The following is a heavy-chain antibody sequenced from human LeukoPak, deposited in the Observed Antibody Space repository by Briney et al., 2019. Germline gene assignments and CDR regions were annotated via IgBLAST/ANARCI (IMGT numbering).Heavy chain of an antibody. CDR1: GVSISDYY. CDR3: ARIRGDHGHDMCSNH. Sequence: SETLSLTCAVPGVSISDYYWICLRQCPGKGLEWIGEVSPGGYTNYNPSLKSRVIISEDPSESHLSLRLRSVTAADTAMYYCARIRGDHGHDMCSNHWAQGTLVTVSS. D-gene: IGHD2-21*01. V-gene: IGHV4-34*01. J-gene: IGHJ5*02. CDR2: VSPGGYT.